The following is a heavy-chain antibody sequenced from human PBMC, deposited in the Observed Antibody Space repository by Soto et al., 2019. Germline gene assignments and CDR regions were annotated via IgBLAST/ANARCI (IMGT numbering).Heavy chain of an antibody. Sequence: SVSNAWMNWVRQAPGKGREWVGRIKSKTDGGTTDYAAPVKGRFTISRDDSKNTLYLQMNSLKTEDTAVYYCTLEMYSSGPGYYYGMDVWGQGTTVIVSS. J-gene: IGHJ6*02. D-gene: IGHD6-19*01. CDR2: IKSKTDGGTT. CDR3: TLEMYSSGPGYYYGMDV. V-gene: IGHV3-15*07. CDR1: SVSNAW.